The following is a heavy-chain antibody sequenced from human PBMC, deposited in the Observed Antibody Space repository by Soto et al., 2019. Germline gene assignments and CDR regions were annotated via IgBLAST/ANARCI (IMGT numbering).Heavy chain of an antibody. CDR3: ARDPHEFWTSYWFDP. V-gene: IGHV1-18*01. J-gene: IGHJ5*02. D-gene: IGHD3-3*01. CDR2: ISAYDGKT. CDR1: GYTFNTYC. Sequence: ASVKVSCKTSGYTFNTYCINWVRQAPGQGLELMGWISAYDGKTTYAEKFQGRVTLTTDTSTSTAYMELRSLRSDDTAIYYCARDPHEFWTSYWFDPWGQGTPVTV.